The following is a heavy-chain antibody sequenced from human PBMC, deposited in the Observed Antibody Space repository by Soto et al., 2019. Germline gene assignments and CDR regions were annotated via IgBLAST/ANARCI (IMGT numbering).Heavy chain of an antibody. CDR3: ARGNMAAALRHFDY. D-gene: IGHD6-13*01. CDR2: INPNSGGT. J-gene: IGHJ4*02. Sequence: ASVKVSCKASGYTFTGYYMHWVRQAPGQGLEWMGWINPNSGGTNYAQKFQGGVTMTRDTSISTAYMELSRLRSDDTAVYYCARGNMAAALRHFDYWGQGTLVTVSS. V-gene: IGHV1-2*02. CDR1: GYTFTGYY.